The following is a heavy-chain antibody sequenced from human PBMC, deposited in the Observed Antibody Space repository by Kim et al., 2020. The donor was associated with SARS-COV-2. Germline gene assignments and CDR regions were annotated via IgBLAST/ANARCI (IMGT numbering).Heavy chain of an antibody. Sequence: ASVKVSCKASGYSVSGYGMNWVRQAPGQGLEWMGWIDGKTGNPTYAQDFIGRFVFSLDTSVNTAYLQIDSLKAEDTAIYYCARDTTWQSDFWGQVTLVTVSS. CDR1: GYSVSGYG. D-gene: IGHD1-26*01. CDR2: IDGKTGNP. CDR3: ARDTTWQSDF. V-gene: IGHV7-4-1*01. J-gene: IGHJ4*02.